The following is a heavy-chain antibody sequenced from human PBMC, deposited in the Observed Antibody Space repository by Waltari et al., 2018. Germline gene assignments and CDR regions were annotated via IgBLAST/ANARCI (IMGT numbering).Heavy chain of an antibody. CDR1: ADTFSSYS. V-gene: IGHV1-69*05. CDR3: ARWATPAEVDTAMDHYYYGMDV. J-gene: IGHJ6*02. Sequence: QVQLVQSGAAAKKPGSPGKVSCKPSADTFSSYSISWLLPATGQVLECRGGIIPIFGKANYEQKFQGRVTITTDESTSTAYMELSSVRSEDTAVYYCARWATPAEVDTAMDHYYYGMDVWGQGTTVTVSS. D-gene: IGHD5-18*01. CDR2: IIPIFGKA.